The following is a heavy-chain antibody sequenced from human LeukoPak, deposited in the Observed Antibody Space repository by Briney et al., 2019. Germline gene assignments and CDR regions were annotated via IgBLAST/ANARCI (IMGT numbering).Heavy chain of an antibody. J-gene: IGHJ5*02. Sequence: PGGSLRLSCAASGCTFSTYAMSWVRQAPGKGLECVSGLSGSGDTTYHPDSVKGGITISRDNINNTLHQQKNSLTAGEAAGDYASRDRSDNTTWYAGSPWGQGSPVTVSS. CDR1: GCTFSTYA. CDR2: LSGSGDTT. D-gene: IGHD2-2*01. CDR3: SRDRSDNTTWYAGSP. V-gene: IGHV3-23*01.